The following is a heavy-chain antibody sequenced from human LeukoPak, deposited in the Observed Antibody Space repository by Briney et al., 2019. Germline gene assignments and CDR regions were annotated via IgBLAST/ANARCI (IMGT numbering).Heavy chain of an antibody. V-gene: IGHV1-46*01. CDR1: GYTFTSYY. CDR3: ARDGYSGYDYKTYYYYGMDV. D-gene: IGHD5-12*01. Sequence: ASVKVSCKASGYTFTSYYMHWVRQAPGQGLEWMGIINPSGGSTSYAQKFQGRVTMTRDTSISTAYMELSRLRSDDTAVYYCARDGYSGYDYKTYYYYGMDVWGQGTTVTVSS. J-gene: IGHJ6*02. CDR2: INPSGGST.